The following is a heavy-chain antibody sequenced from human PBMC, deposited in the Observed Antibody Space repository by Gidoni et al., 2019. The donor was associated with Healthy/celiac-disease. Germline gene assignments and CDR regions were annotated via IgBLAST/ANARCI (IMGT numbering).Heavy chain of an antibody. CDR1: GFTFDDYA. Sequence: EVQLVESGGGLVQPGRSLRLSCAASGFTFDDYAMHWVRQAPGKGLEWVSGISWNSGSIGYADSVKGRFTISRDNAKNSLYLQMNSLRAEDTALYYCAKGIGARIAAAGYFDYWGQGTLVTVSS. D-gene: IGHD6-13*01. V-gene: IGHV3-9*01. J-gene: IGHJ4*02. CDR3: AKGIGARIAAAGYFDY. CDR2: ISWNSGSI.